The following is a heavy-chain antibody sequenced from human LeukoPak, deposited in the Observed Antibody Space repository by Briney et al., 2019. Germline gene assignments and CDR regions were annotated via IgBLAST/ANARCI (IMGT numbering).Heavy chain of an antibody. CDR3: AKESSTWYSEFDY. D-gene: IGHD6-13*01. J-gene: IGHJ4*02. CDR2: ISGSGGST. Sequence: GGSLRLSCAASGFTFSRYAMNWVRQAPGKGLEWVSAISGSGGSTYYADSVKGRFTISRDNSKNTVYLQMNSLRAEDTAVYYCAKESSTWYSEFDYWGQGTLVTVSS. V-gene: IGHV3-23*01. CDR1: GFTFSRYA.